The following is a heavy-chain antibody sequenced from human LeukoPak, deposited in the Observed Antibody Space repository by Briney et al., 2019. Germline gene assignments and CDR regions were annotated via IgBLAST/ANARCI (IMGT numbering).Heavy chain of an antibody. J-gene: IGHJ4*02. Sequence: GGSLRLSCAASGFTFSSYAMSWVRQAPGKGLEWVANIKKDGSEKYYVDSVKGRFTISRDNAKTSLYLHMNSLRAEDTAVYYCARHLSGVTGYTYGRGIDYWGQGTLVTVSS. D-gene: IGHD5-18*01. CDR2: IKKDGSEK. V-gene: IGHV3-7*01. CDR1: GFTFSSYA. CDR3: ARHLSGVTGYTYGRGIDY.